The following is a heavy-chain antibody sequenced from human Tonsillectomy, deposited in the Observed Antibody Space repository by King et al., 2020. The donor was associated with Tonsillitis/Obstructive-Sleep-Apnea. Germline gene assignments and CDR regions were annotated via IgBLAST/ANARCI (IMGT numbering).Heavy chain of an antibody. D-gene: IGHD6-19*01. V-gene: IGHV3-30*18. CDR1: GFTFSGSG. Sequence: VQLVESGGGVVQPGRSLRLSCAASGFTFSGSGMHWVRQAPGKGLEWVAVISYDASNKYYADSVRGRFTISRDNSKNTLYLQMNSLRAEDTAVYYCAKDLGGGWALDDWGQGTLVTVSS. CDR3: AKDLGGGWALDD. J-gene: IGHJ4*02. CDR2: ISYDASNK.